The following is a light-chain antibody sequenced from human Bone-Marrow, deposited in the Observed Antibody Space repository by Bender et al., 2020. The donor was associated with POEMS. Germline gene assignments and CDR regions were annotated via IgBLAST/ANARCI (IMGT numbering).Light chain of an antibody. Sequence: QSALTQPDSVSGSPGQSITISCTGTSSDVGGYNLVSWYQQHPGKVPKVVIYEVSQRPSGVSSRFSGSKSGNTASLTISGLQAEDEADYYCCSYAGNFYVFGTGTKVTVL. V-gene: IGLV2-23*02. CDR3: CSYAGNFYV. CDR1: SSDVGGYNL. CDR2: EVS. J-gene: IGLJ1*01.